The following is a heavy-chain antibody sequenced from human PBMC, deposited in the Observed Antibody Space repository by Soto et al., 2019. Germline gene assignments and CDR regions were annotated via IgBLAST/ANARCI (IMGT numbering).Heavy chain of an antibody. CDR2: INPSGGST. V-gene: IGHV1-46*01. CDR1: GYTFTNYY. Sequence: QVQLVQSGAEVKKPGASVKVSCKASGYTFTNYYIHWVRQAPGQGLEWMGIINPSGGSTDYTQKCPDRVTMSRDTSTSTVYMELSSLRSEDTAVYYCARDHRLLWFGELLIWGQGTLVTVSS. D-gene: IGHD3-10*01. J-gene: IGHJ4*02. CDR3: ARDHRLLWFGELLI.